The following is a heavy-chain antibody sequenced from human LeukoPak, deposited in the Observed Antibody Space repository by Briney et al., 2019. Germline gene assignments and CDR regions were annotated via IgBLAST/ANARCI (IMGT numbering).Heavy chain of an antibody. CDR1: GLTFSNYA. V-gene: IGHV3-23*01. CDR3: AKGLTYYYYNMDV. J-gene: IGHJ6*02. D-gene: IGHD3-9*01. Sequence: GGSLRLSCAASGLTFSNYAMSWVRQAPGKGLDWVSAISGNGGSTYYVGSVKGRFTISRDNSKNTLYLQMNSLRAEDTAVYYCAKGLTYYYYNMDVWGQGTTVTVSS. CDR2: ISGNGGST.